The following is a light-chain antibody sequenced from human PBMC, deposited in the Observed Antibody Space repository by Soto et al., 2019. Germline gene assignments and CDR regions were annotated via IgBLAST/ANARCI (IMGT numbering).Light chain of an antibody. CDR3: CSYTSSRTYV. CDR1: SSDVGAYIY. Sequence: QSVLTQPASVSGSLGQSITISCTGTSSDVGAYIYVSWYRHHPGKAPKVMIYEVTSRPSGVSDRFSGSKSGNTASLTISGLQAEDEADYYCCSYTSSRTYVFGTGTKVTVL. V-gene: IGLV2-14*01. J-gene: IGLJ1*01. CDR2: EVT.